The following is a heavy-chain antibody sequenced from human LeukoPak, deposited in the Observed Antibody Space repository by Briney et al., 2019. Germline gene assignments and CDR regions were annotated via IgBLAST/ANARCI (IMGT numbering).Heavy chain of an antibody. CDR1: GFTFSNYG. CDR2: ITSRSSYI. J-gene: IGHJ6*02. V-gene: IGHV3-21*01. Sequence: PGGSLRLSCAASGFTFSNYGMNWVRQAPGKGLEWVSSITSRSSYIYYADSMKGRFTISRDNAKNSMYLQMNTLRAEDTAVYYFARDGIPSELHYYGMDVWGQGTTVTVSS. CDR3: ARDGIPSELHYYGMDV. D-gene: IGHD1-7*01.